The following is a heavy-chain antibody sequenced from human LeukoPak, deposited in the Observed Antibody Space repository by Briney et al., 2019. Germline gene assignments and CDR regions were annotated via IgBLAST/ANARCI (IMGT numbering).Heavy chain of an antibody. CDR3: AREISSGWLLSSYYMDV. J-gene: IGHJ6*03. D-gene: IGHD3-9*01. CDR1: GGSFSGYY. Sequence: SETLSLTCAVYGGSFSGYYWSWIRQPPGKGLEWIGEINHSGSTNYNPSLKSRVTISVDTSKNQFSLKLSSVTAADTAVYYCAREISSGWLLSSYYMDVWGKGTTVTVSS. CDR2: INHSGST. V-gene: IGHV4-34*01.